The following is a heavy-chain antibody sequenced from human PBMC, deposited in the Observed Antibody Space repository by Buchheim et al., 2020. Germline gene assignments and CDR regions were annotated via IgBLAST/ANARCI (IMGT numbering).Heavy chain of an antibody. CDR3: ARDERFSELLDY. CDR2: IKQDGSEK. Sequence: EVQLVESGGGLVQPGGSLRLSCGASGFTFTTYWMSWVRQAPGKGLEWLANIKQDGSEKYYVDSVKGRFTISRDNAKNSLYLQMNSLRAEDTAVYYCARDERFSELLDYWGQGTL. V-gene: IGHV3-7*01. D-gene: IGHD3-3*01. J-gene: IGHJ4*02. CDR1: GFTFTTYW.